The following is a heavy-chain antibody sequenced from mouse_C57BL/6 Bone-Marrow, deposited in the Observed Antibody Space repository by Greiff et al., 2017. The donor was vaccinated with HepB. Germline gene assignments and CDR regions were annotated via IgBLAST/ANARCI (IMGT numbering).Heavy chain of an antibody. CDR1: GYTFTSYW. CDR3: ARSGNYPPWFAY. V-gene: IGHV1-59*01. J-gene: IGHJ3*01. Sequence: QVQLQQPGAELVRPGTSVKLSCKASGYTFTSYWMHWVKQRPGQGLEWIGVIDPSDSYTNYNQKFKGKATLTVDTSSITAYMQLSSLTSEDSAVYYCARSGNYPPWFAYWGQGTLVTVSA. CDR2: IDPSDSYT. D-gene: IGHD2-1*01.